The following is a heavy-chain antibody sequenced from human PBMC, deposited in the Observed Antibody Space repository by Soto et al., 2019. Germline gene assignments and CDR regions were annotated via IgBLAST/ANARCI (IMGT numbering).Heavy chain of an antibody. CDR1: GGSISSYY. CDR2: IYYSGST. J-gene: IGHJ5*02. Sequence: SETLSLTCTVSGGSISSYYWSWIRQPPGKGLEWIGYIYYSGSTNYNPSLKSRVTISVDTSKNQFSLKLSSVTAEDTAVYYCARHGYCSGGSCYYDPWGQGTLVTVSS. V-gene: IGHV4-59*08. D-gene: IGHD2-15*01. CDR3: ARHGYCSGGSCYYDP.